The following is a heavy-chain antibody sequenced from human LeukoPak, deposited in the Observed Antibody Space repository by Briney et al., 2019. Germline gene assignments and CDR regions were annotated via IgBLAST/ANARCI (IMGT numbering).Heavy chain of an antibody. CDR3: AREGVYSNGPFDY. J-gene: IGHJ4*02. D-gene: IGHD5-18*01. CDR1: GFTFSDYY. Sequence: GGSLRLSCAASGFTFSDYYMSWIRQAPGKGLEWVSYISSSSSYTNYADSVKGRFTISRDNSKNTLYLQTNSLRAEDTAVYYCAREGVYSNGPFDYWGQGTRVTVSS. V-gene: IGHV3-11*06. CDR2: ISSSSSYT.